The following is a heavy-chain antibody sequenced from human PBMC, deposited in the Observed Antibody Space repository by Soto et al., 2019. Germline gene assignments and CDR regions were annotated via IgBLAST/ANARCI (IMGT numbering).Heavy chain of an antibody. D-gene: IGHD4-4*01. CDR3: ATLYSNYVGYFAS. Sequence: GESLKISCKGSGYSFTSYWIGWVRQMPGKGLEWMGIIYPGDSDTRYSPSFQGQVTISADKSISTAYLQWSSLKASDTAMNYCATLYSNYVGYFASWGQGTLFTVSS. V-gene: IGHV5-51*01. CDR1: GYSFTSYW. J-gene: IGHJ4*02. CDR2: IYPGDSDT.